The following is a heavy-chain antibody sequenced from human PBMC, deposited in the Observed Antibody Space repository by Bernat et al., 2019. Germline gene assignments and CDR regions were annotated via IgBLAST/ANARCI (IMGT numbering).Heavy chain of an antibody. Sequence: EVQLVESGGGLVQPGRSLRLSCTASGFTFGDYAMSWVRQAPGKGLEWVGFIRSKAYGGTTEYAASVKGRFTISRDDSKSIAYLQMNSLKTEDTAVYYCTRVRYCSGGSCYHYYFDYWGQGTLVTVSS. CDR3: TRVRYCSGGSCYHYYFDY. CDR2: IRSKAYGGTT. J-gene: IGHJ4*02. D-gene: IGHD2-15*01. V-gene: IGHV3-49*04. CDR1: GFTFGDYA.